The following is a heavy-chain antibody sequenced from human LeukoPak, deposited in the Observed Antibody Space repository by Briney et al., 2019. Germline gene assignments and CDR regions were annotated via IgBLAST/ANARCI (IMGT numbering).Heavy chain of an antibody. V-gene: IGHV3-23*01. CDR3: GQEYGMDV. CDR1: GFTFSSYE. CDR2: ISGSGGST. Sequence: GGSLRLSCAASGFTFSSYEMNWVRQAPGKGLEWVSAISGSGGSTYYADSVKGRFTIYRDNSKNTLYLQMNSLRAEDTAVYYCGQEYGMDVWGQGTTVTVSS. J-gene: IGHJ6*02.